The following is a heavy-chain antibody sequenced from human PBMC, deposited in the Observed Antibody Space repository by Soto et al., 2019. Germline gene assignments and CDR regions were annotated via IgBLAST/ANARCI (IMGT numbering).Heavy chain of an antibody. CDR3: ARVDIAVVPSTTFDY. Sequence: QLQLQESGPGLVKPSETLSLTCTVSGGSISSISYYWGWIRQPPGKGLEWIGSIKYSGHTVYNPSLKSRVTMSVDTSKNQFSLRLSSVTAAETAVYYCARVDIAVVPSTTFDYWGQGTLVTVSS. CDR2: IKYSGHT. V-gene: IGHV4-39*01. CDR1: GGSISSISYY. J-gene: IGHJ4*02. D-gene: IGHD2-2*01.